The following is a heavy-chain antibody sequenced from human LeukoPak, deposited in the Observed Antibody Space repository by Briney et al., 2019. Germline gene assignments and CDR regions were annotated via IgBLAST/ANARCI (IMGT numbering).Heavy chain of an antibody. V-gene: IGHV4-4*07. Sequence: PSETLSLTCTVSGGSISSYYWSWIRQPAGKGLEWIGRIHTSGSTNYNPSLKSRVTMSVDTSKNQFSLKLSSVTAADTAVYYCARDIAARSQIMDVWGKGTTVTVSS. J-gene: IGHJ6*03. CDR3: ARDIAARSQIMDV. D-gene: IGHD6-6*01. CDR2: IHTSGST. CDR1: GGSISSYY.